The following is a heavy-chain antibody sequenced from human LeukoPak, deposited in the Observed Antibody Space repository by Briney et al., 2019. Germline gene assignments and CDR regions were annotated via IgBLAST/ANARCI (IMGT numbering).Heavy chain of an antibody. V-gene: IGHV3-23*01. D-gene: IGHD2-8*01. Sequence: GGSLRLSCAASGFTFSSYAMSWVRQAPGKGLEWVSAISGSGGSTYYADSVKGRFTISRDNSKNTLYLQMNSLRAEDTAVYYCAKEPVLMVYAPPYYFDYWGLGTLVTVSS. CDR1: GFTFSSYA. J-gene: IGHJ4*02. CDR2: ISGSGGST. CDR3: AKEPVLMVYAPPYYFDY.